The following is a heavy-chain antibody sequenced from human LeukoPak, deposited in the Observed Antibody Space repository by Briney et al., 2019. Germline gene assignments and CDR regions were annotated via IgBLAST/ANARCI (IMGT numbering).Heavy chain of an antibody. V-gene: IGHV7-4-1*02. Sequence: ASVKVSCKASGYTFTSYAMNWVRQAPGQGLEWMGWINTNTGNPTYAQGFTGRFVFSLDTSVSTAYLQISSLKAEDTAVYYCARSHDDSGSTAFDIWGQGTMVTVSS. D-gene: IGHD3-22*01. CDR1: GYTFTSYA. CDR3: ARSHDDSGSTAFDI. CDR2: INTNTGNP. J-gene: IGHJ3*02.